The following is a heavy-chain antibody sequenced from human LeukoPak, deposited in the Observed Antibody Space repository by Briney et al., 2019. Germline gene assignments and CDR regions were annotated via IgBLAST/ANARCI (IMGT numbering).Heavy chain of an antibody. CDR3: ARGGHDHAFDI. J-gene: IGHJ3*02. D-gene: IGHD1-1*01. V-gene: IGHV3-48*04. CDR1: GFTFSSYS. CDR2: ISSGSSTI. Sequence: PGGSLRLSCAASGFTFSSYSMNWVRQAPGKGLEWVSYISSGSSTIYYADSVKGRFTISRDNAKNSLYLQMNSLRAEDTAVYYCARGGHDHAFDIWGQGTGVTVSS.